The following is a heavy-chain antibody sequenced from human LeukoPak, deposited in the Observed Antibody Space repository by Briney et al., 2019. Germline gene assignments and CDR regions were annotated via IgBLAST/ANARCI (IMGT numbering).Heavy chain of an antibody. CDR3: ARRGYCSSSHCYGLFDY. CDR2: IYYSGST. D-gene: IGHD2-2*03. Sequence: SETLSLTCTVSGGSLSSSSYYWGWIRQPPGKGLEWIGSIYYSGSTYYNPSLKSRVTISVDTSKNQFSLKLSSVTAADTAVYYCARRGYCSSSHCYGLFDYWGQGALVTVSS. V-gene: IGHV4-39*01. J-gene: IGHJ4*02. CDR1: GGSLSSSSYY.